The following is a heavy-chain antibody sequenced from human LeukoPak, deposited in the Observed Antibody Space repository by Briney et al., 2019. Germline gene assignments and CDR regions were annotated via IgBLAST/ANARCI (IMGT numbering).Heavy chain of an antibody. D-gene: IGHD4-23*01. J-gene: IGHJ6*02. V-gene: IGHV1-69*13. Sequence: SVKVSCKASGGTFSSYAISWVRQAPGQGLEWMGGIIPIFGTANYAQKFQGRVTITADESTSTAYMELSSLRSEDTAVYYCARESLPYGGNSFGHYYGMDVWGQGTTVTVSS. CDR3: ARESLPYGGNSFGHYYGMDV. CDR2: IIPIFGTA. CDR1: GGTFSSYA.